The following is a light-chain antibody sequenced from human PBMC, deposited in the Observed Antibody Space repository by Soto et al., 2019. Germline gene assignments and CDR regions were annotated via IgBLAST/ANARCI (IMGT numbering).Light chain of an antibody. J-gene: IGKJ3*01. CDR1: QSVSSY. CDR2: DAS. CDR3: QQRSNWRFT. Sequence: EIVLTQSPATLSLSPGERATLSCRASQSVSSYLAWYQQKPGQAPRLLIYDASNRATGIPARFSGSGSGTDFTLTISSLEPEDFAVHYCQQRSNWRFTFGPGTKVDIK. V-gene: IGKV3-11*01.